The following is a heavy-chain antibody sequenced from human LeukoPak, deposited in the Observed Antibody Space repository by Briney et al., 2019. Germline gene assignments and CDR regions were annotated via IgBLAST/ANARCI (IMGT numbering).Heavy chain of an antibody. CDR1: GYTFTGSY. CDR2: INPNSGGT. V-gene: IGHV1-2*02. D-gene: IGHD1-1*01. CDR3: ARASYNDY. Sequence: ASVKVSCKASGYTFTGSYMHWVRQAPGQGLEWMGWINPNSGGTNYAQNFQGRVTMTRDTSISTAYMELSSLRSDDTAVYYCARASYNDYWGQGTLLTVSS. J-gene: IGHJ4*02.